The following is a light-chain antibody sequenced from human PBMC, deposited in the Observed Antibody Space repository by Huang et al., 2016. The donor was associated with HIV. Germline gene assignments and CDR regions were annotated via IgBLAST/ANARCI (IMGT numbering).Light chain of an antibody. Sequence: DIVLTQSPLSLPVTPGEPASISCKSSQSLLHGDGQYYLDWYRQKPGQSPQVLIYLGSNRASGVPDRFSGSRSGTDFTLKISRVEAEDVGVYYCMQALQTPYTFGQGTKL. CDR3: MQALQTPYT. CDR2: LGS. J-gene: IGKJ2*01. CDR1: QSLLHGDGQYY. V-gene: IGKV2-28*01.